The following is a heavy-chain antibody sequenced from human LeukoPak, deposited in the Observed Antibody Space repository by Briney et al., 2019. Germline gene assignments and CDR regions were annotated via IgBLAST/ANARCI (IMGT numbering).Heavy chain of an antibody. J-gene: IGHJ5*02. CDR2: IKQDGSEK. Sequence: GGSLRLSCAASGFTFSSYWMSWVRQAPGKGLEWVANIKQDGSEKYYVDSGKGRFTISRDNAKNSLYQQMNSLRAEDTAVYYCARPAHYYGSGSSLNWFDPWGQGTLVTVSS. V-gene: IGHV3-7*01. D-gene: IGHD3-10*01. CDR1: GFTFSSYW. CDR3: ARPAHYYGSGSSLNWFDP.